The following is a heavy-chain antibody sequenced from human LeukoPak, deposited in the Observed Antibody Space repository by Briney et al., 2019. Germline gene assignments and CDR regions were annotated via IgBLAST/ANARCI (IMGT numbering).Heavy chain of an antibody. CDR1: GYTFSGYD. CDR2: ISGSSSYI. D-gene: IGHD6-6*01. Sequence: GGSLRLSCAASGYTFSGYDTNWVRQAPGKGLEWVSSISGSSSYIYYADSMKGRFTFSRENAKNSLYLQINSLRAEDTAVYYCARGSSNVAARNNWFDPWGQGTLVTVSS. CDR3: ARGSSNVAARNNWFDP. V-gene: IGHV3-21*01. J-gene: IGHJ5*02.